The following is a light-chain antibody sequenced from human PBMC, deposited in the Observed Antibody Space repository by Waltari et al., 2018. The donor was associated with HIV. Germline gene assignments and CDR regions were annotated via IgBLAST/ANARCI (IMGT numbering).Light chain of an antibody. J-gene: IGLJ2*01. CDR1: ALPKQY. CDR2: KDS. Sequence: SYELTQPPSVSVSPGQTARITCSGDALPKQYAYWYQQKPGQAPVLVIYKDSKRTSGIPERFSGSSSGTTVTLTIRGVQAEDETDYYCQSADSSGTYVVFGGGTKLTVL. CDR3: QSADSSGTYVV. V-gene: IGLV3-25*03.